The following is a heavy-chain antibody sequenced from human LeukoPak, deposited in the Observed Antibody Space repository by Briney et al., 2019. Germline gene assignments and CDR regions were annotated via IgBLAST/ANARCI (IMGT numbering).Heavy chain of an antibody. Sequence: GGSLRLSCAASGFTFSSYGMHWVRQAPGKGLEWVAVISYDGSNKYYADSVKGRFTISRDNSKNTLYLQMNSLRAEDTAVYYCAKDLGVVTPDGLIAYWGQGTLVTVSS. CDR3: AKDLGVVTPDGLIAY. CDR2: ISYDGSNK. D-gene: IGHD2-21*02. J-gene: IGHJ4*02. V-gene: IGHV3-30*18. CDR1: GFTFSSYG.